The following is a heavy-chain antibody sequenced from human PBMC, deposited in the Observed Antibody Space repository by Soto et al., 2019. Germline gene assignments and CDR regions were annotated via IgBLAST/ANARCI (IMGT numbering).Heavy chain of an antibody. J-gene: IGHJ4*02. CDR2: IYYSGST. V-gene: IGHV4-31*03. CDR3: ARGGIAAAAPPDY. Sequence: SETLSLTCIVSGESISGTIYYWSWIRQHPGKGLEWIGYIYYSGSTYYNPSLKSRVTISVDTSKNQFSLKLSSVTAADTAVYYCARGGIAAAAPPDYWGQGTLVTVSS. D-gene: IGHD6-13*01. CDR1: GESISGTIYY.